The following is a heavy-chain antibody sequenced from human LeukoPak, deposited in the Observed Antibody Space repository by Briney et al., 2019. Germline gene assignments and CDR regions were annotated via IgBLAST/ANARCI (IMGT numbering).Heavy chain of an antibody. CDR3: ARAGRVTSSRALDY. CDR2: INDSGST. CDR1: GGSFTDYY. Sequence: PSETLSLTCAISGGSFTDYYWSWIRQPPGKGLEWIGDINDSGSTNSSPSLKSRVVISLDTSKSQLSLKLSPVTAADTATYFCARAGRVTSSRALDYWGQGTLVTVSS. D-gene: IGHD5-18*01. J-gene: IGHJ4*02. V-gene: IGHV4-34*01.